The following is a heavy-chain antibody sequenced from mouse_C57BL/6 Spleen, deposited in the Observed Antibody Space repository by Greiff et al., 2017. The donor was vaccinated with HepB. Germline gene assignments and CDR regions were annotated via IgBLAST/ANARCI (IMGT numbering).Heavy chain of an antibody. V-gene: IGHV1-80*01. J-gene: IGHJ2*01. Sequence: VQLQQSGAELVKPGASVKISCKASGYAFSSYWMNWVKQRPGKGLEWIGQIYPGDGDTNYNGKFKGKATLTADKSSSTAYMQLSSLTSEDSAVYFCARGLTNWDADYWGQGTTLTVSS. CDR3: ARGLTNWDADY. CDR2: IYPGDGDT. CDR1: GYAFSSYW. D-gene: IGHD4-1*01.